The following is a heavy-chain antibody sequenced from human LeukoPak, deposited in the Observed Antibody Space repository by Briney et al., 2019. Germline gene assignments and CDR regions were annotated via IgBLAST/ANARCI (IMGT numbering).Heavy chain of an antibody. V-gene: IGHV3-48*03. CDR2: ISSSGSTI. CDR1: GFTFSSYE. J-gene: IGHJ2*01. Sequence: PGGSLRLSCAASGFTFSSYEMNWVRQAPGKGLEWVSYISSSGSTIYYADSVKGRFTISRDNAKKTLYLQMNSLRAEDTAVYYCARDLGGYSYGWRWYFDLWGRGTLVTVSS. D-gene: IGHD5-18*01. CDR3: ARDLGGYSYGWRWYFDL.